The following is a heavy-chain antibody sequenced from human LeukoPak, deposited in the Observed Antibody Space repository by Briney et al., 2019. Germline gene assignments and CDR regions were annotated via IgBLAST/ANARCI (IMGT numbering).Heavy chain of an antibody. D-gene: IGHD1-26*01. CDR3: ARHGQDTGNFYAHFDY. V-gene: IGHV4-59*08. J-gene: IGHJ4*02. CDR1: GGSIRTNY. Sequence: SETLSLTCIVSGGSIRTNYWSWIRQTPGKGLEWIAYINYSGNTNNNPSLKSRVTISVDTYKSQFSLKLSSVTAADTAVYYCARHGQDTGNFYAHFDYWGQGILVTVSS. CDR2: INYSGNT.